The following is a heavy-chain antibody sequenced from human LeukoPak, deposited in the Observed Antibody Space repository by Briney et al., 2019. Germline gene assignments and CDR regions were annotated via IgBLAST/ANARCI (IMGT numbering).Heavy chain of an antibody. V-gene: IGHV3-30*02. CDR2: IWFDGSNK. J-gene: IGHJ4*02. Sequence: GGSLRLSCAASGFTFSSYGMHWVRQAPGRGLEWVADIWFDGSNKYYADSVKGRFTISRDNSKNTLYLQMNSLRAEDTAVYYCAKEQDYYDSSGYYYFDYWGQGTLVTVSS. D-gene: IGHD3-22*01. CDR1: GFTFSSYG. CDR3: AKEQDYYDSSGYYYFDY.